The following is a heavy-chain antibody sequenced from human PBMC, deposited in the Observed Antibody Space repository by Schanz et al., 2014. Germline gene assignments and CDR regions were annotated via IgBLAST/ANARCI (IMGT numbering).Heavy chain of an antibody. D-gene: IGHD6-19*01. CDR3: ARNKYTSGWYYFDY. CDR1: GDSVNSNY. V-gene: IGHV4-59*08. J-gene: IGHJ4*02. Sequence: QVQLQESGPGLVKPSETLSLTCTVSGDSVNSNYWNWIRQSPGRGLEWIGHFYNPGSTNYNPSLKMRATISIDTSTNQVPLKLPSATAADTAVYFCARNKYTSGWYYFDYWGQGVLVTVSS. CDR2: FYNPGST.